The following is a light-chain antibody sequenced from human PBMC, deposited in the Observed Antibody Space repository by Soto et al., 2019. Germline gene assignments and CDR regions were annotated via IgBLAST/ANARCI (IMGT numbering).Light chain of an antibody. CDR2: VAS. V-gene: IGKV1-17*01. J-gene: IGKJ1*01. CDR3: LQHNYYPRT. CDR1: EGIRSH. Sequence: DIQMTQSPSSLSASVGDRVTITCRASEGIRSHLGWYQQKPGKAPKLLISVASNLQSGVPSRFSGSGSGTEFPLTISSLQPEDFATYYCLQHNYYPRTFGPGTKVEIK.